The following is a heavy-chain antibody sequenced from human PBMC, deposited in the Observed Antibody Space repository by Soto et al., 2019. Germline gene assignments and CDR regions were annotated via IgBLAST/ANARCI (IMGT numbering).Heavy chain of an antibody. Sequence: PGASVKVSCKASGYTFTSYAMHWVRQAPGQRLEWMGWINAGNGNTKYSQKFQGRVTITRDTSASTAYMELSSLRSDDTAVYYCARGYYDSSGYFDAFDIWGQGTMVTXSS. J-gene: IGHJ3*02. CDR1: GYTFTSYA. V-gene: IGHV1-3*01. CDR3: ARGYYDSSGYFDAFDI. CDR2: INAGNGNT. D-gene: IGHD3-22*01.